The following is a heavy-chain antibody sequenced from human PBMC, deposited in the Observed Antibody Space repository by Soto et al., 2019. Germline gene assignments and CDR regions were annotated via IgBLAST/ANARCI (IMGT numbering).Heavy chain of an antibody. CDR1: GGSISSSSYY. CDR2: IYYSGST. D-gene: IGHD2-8*01. Sequence: KPSETLSLTCTVSGGSISSSSYYWGWIRQPPGKGLEWIGSIYYSGSTYYNPSLKSRVTISVDTSKNQFSLKLSSVTAADTAVYYCARHKRGACTNGVCYPRWGQGTLVTVSS. V-gene: IGHV4-39*01. J-gene: IGHJ4*02. CDR3: ARHKRGACTNGVCYPR.